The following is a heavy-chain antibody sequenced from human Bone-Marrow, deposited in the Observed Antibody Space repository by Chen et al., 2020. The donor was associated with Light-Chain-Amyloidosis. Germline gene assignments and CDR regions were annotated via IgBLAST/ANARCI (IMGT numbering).Heavy chain of an antibody. CDR3: ARRRDGYNFDY. Sequence: EVQLEQSGPEVKKPGESLKISCKGSGYTFPNYWIGWVRQMPGKGLEWMGVFYPDDSDARYSPSFEGKVTISADKSITTAYLQGRSLKASDTAMYYCARRRDGYNFDYWGQGTLVTVSS. CDR1: GYTFPNYW. D-gene: IGHD5-12*01. J-gene: IGHJ4*02. CDR2: FYPDDSDA. V-gene: IGHV5-51*01.